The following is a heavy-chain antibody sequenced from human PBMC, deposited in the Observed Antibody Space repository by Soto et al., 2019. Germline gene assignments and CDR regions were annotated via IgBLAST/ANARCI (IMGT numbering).Heavy chain of an antibody. CDR3: ARDQDSSSSQYYYGMDV. J-gene: IGHJ6*02. CDR1: GYTFTGYY. V-gene: IGHV1-2*02. D-gene: IGHD6-6*01. Sequence: QVQLVQSGAEVKKPGASVKVSCKASGYTFTGYYMHWVRQAPGQGLEWMGWINPNSGGTNYAQKFQGRVTMTRDTSISTAYMELSRLRSDDTAVYYCARDQDSSSSQYYYGMDVWGQGTTVTVSS. CDR2: INPNSGGT.